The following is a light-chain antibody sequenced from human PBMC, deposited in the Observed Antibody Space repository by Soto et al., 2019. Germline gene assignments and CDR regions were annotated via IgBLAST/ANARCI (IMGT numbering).Light chain of an antibody. CDR3: PHYTSYSEA. Sequence: RMSHSSASLAASTSDRVDITWRASEGISSYLAWYQQKPGKAPRLLIYAASTLQSGVPSRFSGSGSGTDFTLTISSLQPDDFAPYYCPHYTSYSEAFGQG. J-gene: IGKJ1*01. CDR1: EGISSY. V-gene: IGKV1-8*01. CDR2: AAS.